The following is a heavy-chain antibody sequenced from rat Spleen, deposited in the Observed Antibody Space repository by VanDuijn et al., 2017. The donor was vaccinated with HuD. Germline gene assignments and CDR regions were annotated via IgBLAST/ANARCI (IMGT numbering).Heavy chain of an antibody. D-gene: IGHD1-4*01. V-gene: IGHV5-7*01. CDR1: GFTFSDYN. CDR2: SSYDGSST. Sequence: EVQLVESGGGLVQPGRSLKLSCAASGFTFSDYNMAWVRQAPNKGLECVATSSYDGSSTYYRDSVKGRFTISRDNAKSTLYLQMDSLRSEDTATYYCARHAVPGYYFDYWGQGVMVTVSS. CDR3: ARHAVPGYYFDY. J-gene: IGHJ2*01.